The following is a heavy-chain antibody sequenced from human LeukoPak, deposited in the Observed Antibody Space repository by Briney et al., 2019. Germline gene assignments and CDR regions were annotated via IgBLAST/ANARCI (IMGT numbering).Heavy chain of an antibody. CDR3: ARGRTADYYQYYMDV. Sequence: SETLSLTCTVSGGSVSSGSYYWTWIRQTAGKELEWLGRIYISGTTNYNPSLKSRVTISLDTSKNQFSLKLSSVTAADTAVYYCARGRTADYYQYYMDVWGTGTTVTVSS. CDR1: GGSVSSGSYY. J-gene: IGHJ6*03. V-gene: IGHV4-61*02. CDR2: IYISGTT. D-gene: IGHD5-18*01.